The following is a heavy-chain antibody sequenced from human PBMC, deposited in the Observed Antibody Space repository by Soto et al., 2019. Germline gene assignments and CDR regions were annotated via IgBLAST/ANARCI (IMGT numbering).Heavy chain of an antibody. D-gene: IGHD6-6*01. V-gene: IGHV6-1*01. CDR2: TYYRSKWYN. CDR3: ARERYSSSSYYYYGMDV. Sequence: SQTLSLTCAISRDSVSSNSAAWNWIRQSPSRGLEWLGRTYYRSKWYNDYAVSVKSRITINPDTSKNQFSLQLNSVTPEDTAVYYCARERYSSSSYYYYGMDVWGQGTTVTVSS. J-gene: IGHJ6*02. CDR1: RDSVSSNSAA.